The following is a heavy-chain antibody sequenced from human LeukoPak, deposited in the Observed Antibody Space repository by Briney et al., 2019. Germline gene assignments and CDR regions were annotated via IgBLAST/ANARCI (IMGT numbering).Heavy chain of an antibody. J-gene: IGHJ3*02. V-gene: IGHV3-21*01. CDR3: ARPRRAPHDAFDI. CDR2: ISSSSSYI. CDR1: GFTFSSYS. Sequence: PGGSLRLSCAASGFTFSSYSMNWVRQAPGKGLEWVSSISSSSSYIYYADSVKGRFTISRDNAKNSLYLQMNSLRAEDTAVYYCARPRRAPHDAFDIWGQGTMVTVSS.